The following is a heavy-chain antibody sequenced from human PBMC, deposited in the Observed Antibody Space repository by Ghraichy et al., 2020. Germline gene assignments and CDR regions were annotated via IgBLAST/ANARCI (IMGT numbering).Heavy chain of an antibody. CDR2: IIPIFGTA. Sequence: SVKVSCKASGGTFSSYAISWVRQAPGQGLEWMGGIIPIFGTANYAQKFQGRVTITADESTSTAYMELSSLRSEDTAVYYCARGYYGSGSYYNEDWFDPWGQGTLVTVSS. CDR1: GGTFSSYA. J-gene: IGHJ5*02. D-gene: IGHD3-10*01. CDR3: ARGYYGSGSYYNEDWFDP. V-gene: IGHV1-69*13.